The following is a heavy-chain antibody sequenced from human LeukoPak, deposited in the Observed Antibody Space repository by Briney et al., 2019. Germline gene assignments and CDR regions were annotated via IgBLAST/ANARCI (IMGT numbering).Heavy chain of an antibody. D-gene: IGHD4-17*01. CDR3: ARGGYGDYIY. CDR1: GGSFSGYY. Sequence: SETLSLTCAVYGGSFSGYYWSWIRQPPGKGLEWIGEINHSGSTNYNPSLKSRVTISVDTSKNRFSLKLSSVTAADTAVYYCARGGYGDYIYWGQGTLVTVSS. J-gene: IGHJ4*02. CDR2: INHSGST. V-gene: IGHV4-34*01.